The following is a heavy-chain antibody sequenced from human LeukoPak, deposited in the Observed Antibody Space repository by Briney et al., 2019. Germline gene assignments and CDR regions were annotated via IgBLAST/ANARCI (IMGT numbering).Heavy chain of an antibody. CDR2: IFHRGIP. V-gene: IGHV4-4*02. D-gene: IGHD6-13*01. CDR1: GDSISNNW. Sequence: SETLSLTCAVSGDSISNNWWSWVRQSPAMGLEWIGQIFHRGIPNYNPSLKSRVTISVDTSKNQFSLKLSSVTAADTAVYYCARLGSSWYLFPIDYWGQGTLVTVSS. J-gene: IGHJ4*02. CDR3: ARLGSSWYLFPIDY.